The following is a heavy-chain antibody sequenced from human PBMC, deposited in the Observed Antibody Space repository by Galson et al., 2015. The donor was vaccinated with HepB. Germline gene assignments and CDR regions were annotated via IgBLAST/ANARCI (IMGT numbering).Heavy chain of an antibody. V-gene: IGHV3-30*18. CDR1: GFAFSSYG. CDR2: ISYDGSNI. Sequence: SLRLSCAASGFAFSSYGMYWVRQAPGKGLEWVAVISYDGSNIYYADSVKGRFTMSRDNSNKSTLYLQMNSLTVEDTAVYYCAKEDVSGSYYEFSGMDVWGQGTTVTVSS. D-gene: IGHD1-26*01. CDR3: AKEDVSGSYYEFSGMDV. J-gene: IGHJ6*02.